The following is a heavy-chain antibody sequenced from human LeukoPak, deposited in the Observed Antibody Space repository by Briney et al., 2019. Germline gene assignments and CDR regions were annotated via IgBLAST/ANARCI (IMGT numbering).Heavy chain of an antibody. V-gene: IGHV4-38-2*02. CDR2: IYHSGST. Sequence: SETLSLTCTVSGSSITRGDYWGWIRQPPGKGLELIGVIYHSGSTYYNPSLKSRVVISVDTSKNQFSLRLSSVSAADTAVYYCARSGPYYYHYVDVWGKGTTVTVSS. CDR1: GSSITRGDY. J-gene: IGHJ6*03. D-gene: IGHD3-10*01. CDR3: ARSGPYYYHYVDV.